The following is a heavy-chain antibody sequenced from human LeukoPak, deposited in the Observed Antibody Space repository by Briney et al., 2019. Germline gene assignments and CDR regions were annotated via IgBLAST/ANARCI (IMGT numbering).Heavy chain of an antibody. CDR3: ARALSGAGLSEFDY. Sequence: PRGSLRLSCAASGFTFSSYDMHWVRQATGKGLEWVSAIGTAGDTYYPGSVKGRFTISRENAKNSLYLQMNSLRAGDTAVYYCARALSGAGLSEFDYWGQGTLVTVSS. CDR1: GFTFSSYD. CDR2: IGTAGDT. J-gene: IGHJ4*02. D-gene: IGHD3-16*02. V-gene: IGHV3-13*01.